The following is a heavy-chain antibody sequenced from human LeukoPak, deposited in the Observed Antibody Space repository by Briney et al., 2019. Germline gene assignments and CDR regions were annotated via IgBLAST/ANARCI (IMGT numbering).Heavy chain of an antibody. CDR2: IYNSGSA. V-gene: IGHV4-59*08. CDR3: ARHTASGLYYFDY. CDR1: GGSVSVYY. Sequence: SETLSLTCTVSGGSVSVYYWSWIRQHPGKGLEWIGYIYNSGSAYYNPSLQSRVTISVGTSRNLFSLKLSSVTAADTAVFYCARHTASGLYYFDYWGQGTLVTVSS. D-gene: IGHD3-10*01. J-gene: IGHJ4*02.